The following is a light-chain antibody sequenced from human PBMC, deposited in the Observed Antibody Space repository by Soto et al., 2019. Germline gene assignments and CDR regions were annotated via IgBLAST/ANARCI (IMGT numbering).Light chain of an antibody. Sequence: AIQVTQSPSSLSASVGDRVTITCRASQVSGSELGWYQQKPGKAPKLLVYGTSKLHSGVPSRFNGSGSGTDFTLTISSLQPEDCATYYCLQESNYPRTFGQGTKLEIK. V-gene: IGKV1-6*01. J-gene: IGKJ2*02. CDR1: QVSGSE. CDR3: LQESNYPRT. CDR2: GTS.